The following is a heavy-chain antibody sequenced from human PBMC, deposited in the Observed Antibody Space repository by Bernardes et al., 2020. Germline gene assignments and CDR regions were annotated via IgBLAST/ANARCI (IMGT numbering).Heavy chain of an antibody. V-gene: IGHV5-51*01. CDR1: GYIFSRYW. Sequence: GESLKIPCKSSGYIFSRYWIDWVRQMPRKGVGLVGIIYPCDSDTRYRPSFQGQVTISADKSISTAYLKCSSLKASDTAMYYCERRAPFDWLSPFDYWGQGTLVTVSS. CDR2: IYPCDSDT. CDR3: ERRAPFDWLSPFDY. J-gene: IGHJ4*02. D-gene: IGHD3-9*01.